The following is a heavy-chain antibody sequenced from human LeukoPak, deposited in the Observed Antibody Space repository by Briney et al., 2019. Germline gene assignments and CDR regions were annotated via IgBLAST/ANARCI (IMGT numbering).Heavy chain of an antibody. CDR3: ARQEVDYHYGMDV. J-gene: IGHJ6*02. D-gene: IGHD2-2*01. Sequence: SETLSLTCTVSGGSISSSYYWGWIRQPPGKGLEWIGSIYYSGSTYYNPSLKSRVTISVDTSKNQFSLKLSSVTAADTAVYYCARQEVDYHYGMDVWGQGTTVTVSS. V-gene: IGHV4-39*01. CDR1: GGSISSSYY. CDR2: IYYSGST.